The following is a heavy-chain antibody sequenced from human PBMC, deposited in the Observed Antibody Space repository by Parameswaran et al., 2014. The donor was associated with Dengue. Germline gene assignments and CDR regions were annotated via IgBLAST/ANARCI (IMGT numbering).Heavy chain of an antibody. J-gene: IGHJ2*01. D-gene: IGHD6-13*01. CDR2: IIPIFGTP. V-gene: IGHV1-69*01. Sequence: SWVRQAPGQGLEWMGGIIPIFGTPNYAQKFQGRVTITADESTTTAYMELSSLRSEDTALYYCARCGRYTSSWYSFDLWGRGTLVTVSS. CDR3: ARCGRYTSSWYSFDL.